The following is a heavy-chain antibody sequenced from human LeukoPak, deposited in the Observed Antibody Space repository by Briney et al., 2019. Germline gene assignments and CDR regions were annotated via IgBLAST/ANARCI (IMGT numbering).Heavy chain of an antibody. J-gene: IGHJ4*02. V-gene: IGHV1-46*01. CDR2: INPSGGST. CDR3: ASSGTYYYGSGSLDY. D-gene: IGHD3-10*01. CDR1: GYTFTSYY. Sequence: ASVKVSCKAFGYTFTSYYMHWVRQAPGQGLEWMGIINPSGGSTSYAQKFQGRVTMTRDTSTSTVYMELSSLRSEDTAVYYCASSGTYYYGSGSLDYWGQGTLVTVSS.